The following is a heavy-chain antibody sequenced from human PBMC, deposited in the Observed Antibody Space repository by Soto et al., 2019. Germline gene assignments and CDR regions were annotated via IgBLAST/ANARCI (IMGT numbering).Heavy chain of an antibody. D-gene: IGHD3-10*01. CDR1: GGSMSEYL. CDR2: IYYLGST. J-gene: IGHJ4*02. CDR3: ARDGYDGSGSPYPAY. Sequence: SETLSLTCSVSGGSMSEYLWSWIRQSPGKGLEWIGYIYYLGSTHYNPSLKSRVTISVDTSKRQFSLRLTSVTAADTAVYDCARDGYDGSGSPYPAYGGPGTQVTVSS. V-gene: IGHV4-59*01.